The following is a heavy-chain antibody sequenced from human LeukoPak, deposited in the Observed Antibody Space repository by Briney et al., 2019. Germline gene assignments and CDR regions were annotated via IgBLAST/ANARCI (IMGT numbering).Heavy chain of an antibody. V-gene: IGHV4-59*08. J-gene: IGHJ3*02. Sequence: PSETLSLTCSVSGGSISSYYWSWIRQPPGKGLEWIGYTHYSGSTNYNPSLKSRVTISVDTSKNQFSLKLSSVTAADTAVYYCARRNIVVVPFPLDAFDIWGQGTMVTVSS. CDR1: GGSISSYY. D-gene: IGHD2-2*01. CDR2: THYSGST. CDR3: ARRNIVVVPFPLDAFDI.